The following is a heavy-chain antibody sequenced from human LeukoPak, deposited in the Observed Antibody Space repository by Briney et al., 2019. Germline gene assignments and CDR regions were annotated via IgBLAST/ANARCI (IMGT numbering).Heavy chain of an antibody. Sequence: PSETLSLTCTVSGGSISSGGYYWSWIRQHPGKGLEWIGYIYYSGSTYYNPSLKSRVTISVDTSKNQFSLKLSSVTAADTAVYYCARPAEGWEADAFDIWGQGTMVTVSS. CDR2: IYYSGST. CDR1: GGSISSGGYY. J-gene: IGHJ3*02. V-gene: IGHV4-31*03. D-gene: IGHD1-26*01. CDR3: ARPAEGWEADAFDI.